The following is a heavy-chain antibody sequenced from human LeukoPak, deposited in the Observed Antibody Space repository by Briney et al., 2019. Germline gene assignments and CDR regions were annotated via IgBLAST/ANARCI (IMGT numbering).Heavy chain of an antibody. J-gene: IGHJ4*02. CDR2: IKEDGSER. V-gene: IGHV3-7*04. CDR3: ARDRRGKDY. D-gene: IGHD3-10*01. Sequence: PGGSLRLSCAASTLTFSSYWLSWVRQAPGKGLEWVANIKEDGSERYYVDSVKGRFTISRDNAKNSLYLQMNSLRAEDTAVYYCARDRRGKDYWGQGTLVTVSP. CDR1: TLTFSSYW.